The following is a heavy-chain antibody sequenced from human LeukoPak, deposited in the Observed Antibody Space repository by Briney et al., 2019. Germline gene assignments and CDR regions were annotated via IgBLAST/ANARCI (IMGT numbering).Heavy chain of an antibody. CDR2: VKRKTDGETT. V-gene: IGHV3-15*01. Sequence: GGSLRLSXAASGFTFSESWMNWVGQAPGKGLEWVGRVKRKTDGETTDYPAPVKGRFTISRDDSKNTLYLQMNSLKTEDTAEYYCTTRVVTTNDYWGQGTLVTVSS. CDR1: GFTFSESW. D-gene: IGHD2-21*02. CDR3: TTRVVTTNDY. J-gene: IGHJ4*02.